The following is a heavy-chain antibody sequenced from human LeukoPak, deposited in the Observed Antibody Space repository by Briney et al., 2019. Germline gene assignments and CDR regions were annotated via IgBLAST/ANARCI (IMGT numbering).Heavy chain of an antibody. CDR3: ARRAASYSLPYVY. Sequence: GGSLRLSCAASGFTLRSDAMSWVRQAAGKGLEWVSAISGSGGSKYYADSVKGGVTISREKTKNTRYLQIKSLRAGDTAVYHCARRAASYSLPYVYRGQGTLVTVS. J-gene: IGHJ4*02. V-gene: IGHV3-23*01. CDR2: ISGSGGSK. CDR1: GFTLRSDA. D-gene: IGHD2-15*01.